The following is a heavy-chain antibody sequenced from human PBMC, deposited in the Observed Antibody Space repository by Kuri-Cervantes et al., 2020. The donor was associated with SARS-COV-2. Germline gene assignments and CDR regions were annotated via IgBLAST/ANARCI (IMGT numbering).Heavy chain of an antibody. CDR1: GVPLNTYS. CDR3: ARGHIGVIPSPILGLGPHYYYYHMDV. D-gene: IGHD3-16*01. Sequence: SETLSLTCAVFGVPLNTYSWSWVRQSPGKGLQWIGEINHSGGTKYKPSLESRVSISIDASKNQVSLKMTSVTAADAAVYYCARGHIGVIPSPILGLGPHYYYYHMDVWGQGTTVTVSS. J-gene: IGHJ6*02. V-gene: IGHV4-34*01. CDR2: INHSGGT.